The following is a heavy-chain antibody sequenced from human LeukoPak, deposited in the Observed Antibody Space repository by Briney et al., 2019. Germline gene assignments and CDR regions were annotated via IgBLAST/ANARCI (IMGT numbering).Heavy chain of an antibody. D-gene: IGHD3-22*01. CDR3: AKMHYYDSSGYYPFDY. Sequence: GGSLRLSCAASGFTVSSNYMSWVRQAPGKGLEWVSAISGSGGSTYYADSVKGRFTISRDNSKNTLYLQMNSLRAEDTAVYYCAKMHYYDSSGYYPFDYWGQGTLVTVSS. V-gene: IGHV3-23*01. CDR2: ISGSGGST. CDR1: GFTVSSNY. J-gene: IGHJ4*02.